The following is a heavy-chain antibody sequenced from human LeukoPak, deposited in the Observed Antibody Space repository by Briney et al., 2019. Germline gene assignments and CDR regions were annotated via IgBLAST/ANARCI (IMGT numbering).Heavy chain of an antibody. J-gene: IGHJ5*02. CDR3: AREGTRDPNWFDP. V-gene: IGHV4-59*01. CDR1: GGSISSYY. D-gene: IGHD3-10*01. Sequence: SETLSLTCTVSGGSISSYYRSWIRQPPGKGLEWIGYIYYSGSTNYNPSLKSRVTISVDTSKNQFSLKLSSVTAADTAVYYCAREGTRDPNWFDPWGQGTLVTVSS. CDR2: IYYSGST.